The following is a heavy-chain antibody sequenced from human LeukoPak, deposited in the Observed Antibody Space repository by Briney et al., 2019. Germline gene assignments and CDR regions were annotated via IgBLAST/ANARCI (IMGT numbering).Heavy chain of an antibody. V-gene: IGHV1-69*04. D-gene: IGHD3-3*01. Sequence: SVKVSCKASGGTFSSYAISWVRQAPGRGLEWMGRIIPILGIANYAQKFQGRVTITADKSTSTAYMELSSLRSEDTAVYYCARVPPPGFDFWSGYYYPNFYYYGMDVWGQGTTVTVSS. CDR3: ARVPPPGFDFWSGYYYPNFYYYGMDV. J-gene: IGHJ6*02. CDR2: IIPILGIA. CDR1: GGTFSSYA.